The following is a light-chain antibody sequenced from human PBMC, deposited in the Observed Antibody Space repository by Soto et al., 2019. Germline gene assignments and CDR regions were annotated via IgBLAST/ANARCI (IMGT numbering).Light chain of an antibody. CDR1: QSISSSY. Sequence: EIVLTQSPGTLSLSPGERATLSCRASQSISSSYLAWYQQKPGQAPGLLIYGASRRATGIPDRFIGSGSGTDFTLTISRLEPEDFAVYYCQQRSSWPFTFGPGTKVDIK. V-gene: IGKV3D-20*02. CDR2: GAS. CDR3: QQRSSWPFT. J-gene: IGKJ3*01.